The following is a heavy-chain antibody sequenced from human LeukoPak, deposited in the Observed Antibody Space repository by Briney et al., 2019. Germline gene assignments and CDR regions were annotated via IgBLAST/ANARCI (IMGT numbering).Heavy chain of an antibody. Sequence: GESLKISCKGSGYGFTTYWIGGVRQMPGKGPEWMGIIYPDDSDTRYSPSFQGQVTISADKSISTAYLHWSSLKASDTAMYYCARHKGSTQNGEFDYWGQGTLVTVSS. D-gene: IGHD5/OR15-5a*01. V-gene: IGHV5-51*01. CDR2: IYPDDSDT. J-gene: IGHJ4*02. CDR1: GYGFTTYW. CDR3: ARHKGSTQNGEFDY.